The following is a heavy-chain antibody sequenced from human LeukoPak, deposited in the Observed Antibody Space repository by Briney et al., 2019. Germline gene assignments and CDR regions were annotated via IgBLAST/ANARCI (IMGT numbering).Heavy chain of an antibody. V-gene: IGHV1-46*01. D-gene: IGHD3-10*01. J-gene: IGHJ4*02. CDR3: ARSKHLSGSYDF. CDR2: INPSGGST. Sequence: ASVKVSCKASGYTFTSYYIHWVRQAPGQGLEWMGVINPSGGSTNYAQKFQGRVTMTGGTSTSTVYMELSSLRSGDTVVYFCARSKHLSGSYDFWGQGTLVTVSS. CDR1: GYTFTSYY.